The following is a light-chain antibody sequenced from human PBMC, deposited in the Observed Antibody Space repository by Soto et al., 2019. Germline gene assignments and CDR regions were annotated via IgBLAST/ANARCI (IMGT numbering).Light chain of an antibody. V-gene: IGKV3-20*01. CDR2: GAS. CDR3: QQYGRTPRT. J-gene: IGKJ2*01. Sequence: EIVLTQSPGTLSLSPGERATLSCRASQSVSRSYLAWYQQKPGLAPRLLIYGASSRATGIPDRFSGSGSGTDFTHTISRLEPEDFAVYYCQQYGRTPRTVDQGTKVDIK. CDR1: QSVSRSY.